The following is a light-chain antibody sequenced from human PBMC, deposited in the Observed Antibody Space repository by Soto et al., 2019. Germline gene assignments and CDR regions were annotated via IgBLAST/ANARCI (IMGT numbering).Light chain of an antibody. CDR3: RSYTASSTVL. V-gene: IGLV2-14*01. J-gene: IGLJ2*01. CDR2: DVT. Sequence: QSVLTQPPSASGSPGQSVTISCTGTGSDIGAYTYVSWYQHHPGTAPKLIIYDVTSRPSGVSNRFSGSKSGNTASLTISGLQPEDEGDYYCRSYTASSTVLFGGGTKLTVL. CDR1: GSDIGAYTY.